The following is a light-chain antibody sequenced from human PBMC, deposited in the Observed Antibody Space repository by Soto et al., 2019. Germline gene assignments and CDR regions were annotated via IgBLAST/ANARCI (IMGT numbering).Light chain of an antibody. Sequence: EVVMTQSPATLSVSPGERATLSCRASQSVGSSLAWYQQKPGQAPRLLIYGASTRATGIPARFSGSGSGTDFTLTISRLEPEDFAVYYCQQYGSSGTFGQGTKVDIK. J-gene: IGKJ1*01. CDR1: QSVGSS. CDR3: QQYGSSGT. V-gene: IGKV3-15*01. CDR2: GAS.